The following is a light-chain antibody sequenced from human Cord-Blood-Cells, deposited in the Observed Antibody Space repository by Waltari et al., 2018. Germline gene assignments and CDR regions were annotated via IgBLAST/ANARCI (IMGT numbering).Light chain of an antibody. J-gene: IGKJ4*01. CDR3: MQALQTRLT. Sequence: DIVMTQSPLSLPVTPGEPASISCRSSQSLLHSNGYNYLDWYLQKTGQSPQLLIYLGSNRASGVPDRFRGGGSGTDFTLKISRVEAEDVGVYYCMQALQTRLTFGGGTKVEIK. CDR1: QSLLHSNGYNY. CDR2: LGS. V-gene: IGKV2-28*01.